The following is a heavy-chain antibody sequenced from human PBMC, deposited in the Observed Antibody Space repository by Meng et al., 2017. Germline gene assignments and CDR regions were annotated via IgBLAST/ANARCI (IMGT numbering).Heavy chain of an antibody. D-gene: IGHD5-18*01. V-gene: IGHV1-69*01. CDR1: GGTFSSYA. CDR3: ARGTGTAMAKFFDY. J-gene: IGHJ4*02. CDR2: IIPIFGTA. Sequence: QVRLVQSGAEVKKPGSSVKVSCKASGGTFSSYAISLVRQAPGQGLEWMGGIIPIFGTANYAQKFQGRVTITADESTSTAYMELSSLRSEDTAVYYCARGTGTAMAKFFDYWGQGTLVTVSS.